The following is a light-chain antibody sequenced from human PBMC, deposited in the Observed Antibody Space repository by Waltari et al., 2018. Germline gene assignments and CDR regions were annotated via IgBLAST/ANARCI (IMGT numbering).Light chain of an antibody. CDR1: SSNIGNNL. CDR3: ASWDNSLNTVI. J-gene: IGLJ2*01. V-gene: IGLV1-51*02. Sequence: QSVLTQPPSVSAAPRQKVTISCSGSSSNIGNNLVSWSQQFPGAAPKLLIYENNKRPSGIPDRFSGSKAGTSATLGIAGLQTGDDADYYCASWDNSLNTVIFGGGTKLTVL. CDR2: ENN.